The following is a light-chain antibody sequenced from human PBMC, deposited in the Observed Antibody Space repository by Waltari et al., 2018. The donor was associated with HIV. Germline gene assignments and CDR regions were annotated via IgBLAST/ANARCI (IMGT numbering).Light chain of an antibody. CDR3: YSYAGSYTSV. J-gene: IGLJ1*01. V-gene: IGLV2-11*01. CDR1: SSDVGGYNY. CDR2: DVN. Sequence: QSALTQPRSVSGSPGQPVTISRTGTSSDVGGYNYVSWYQQHPGKAPKLMIYDVNKRPSGVPDRFAGSKSGNTASLTISGLQTEDEADYYCYSYAGSYTSVFGTGTTVTVL.